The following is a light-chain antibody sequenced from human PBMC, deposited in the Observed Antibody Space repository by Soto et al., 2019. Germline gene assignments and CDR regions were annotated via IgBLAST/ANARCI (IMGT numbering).Light chain of an antibody. CDR3: QQRSNWP. Sequence: EIVLTQSPATLSLSPGERATLSCRASQSVSSYLAWYQQKPGQAPRLLIYDASNRATGIPARFSGSGSGTDFTLTISSLEPEDFAVYYGQQRSNWPVGGGTKVEIK. CDR2: DAS. CDR1: QSVSSY. V-gene: IGKV3-11*01. J-gene: IGKJ4*01.